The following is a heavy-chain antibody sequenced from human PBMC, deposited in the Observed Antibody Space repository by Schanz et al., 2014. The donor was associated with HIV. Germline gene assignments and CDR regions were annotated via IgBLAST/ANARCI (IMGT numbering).Heavy chain of an antibody. J-gene: IGHJ6*02. CDR2: INALGTTT. CDR1: GFTFSNDW. Sequence: EVQLVESGGGLVQPGGSLRLSCAASGFTFSNDWMHWVRQAPGKGLVWVSRINALGTTTAYADSVKGRFTISRDNSRNTLYLEMNSLRADDTAVYYCAKDEYYYGSGSYIYFYYGMDVWGQGTTVTVSS. D-gene: IGHD3-10*01. V-gene: IGHV3-74*01. CDR3: AKDEYYYGSGSYIYFYYGMDV.